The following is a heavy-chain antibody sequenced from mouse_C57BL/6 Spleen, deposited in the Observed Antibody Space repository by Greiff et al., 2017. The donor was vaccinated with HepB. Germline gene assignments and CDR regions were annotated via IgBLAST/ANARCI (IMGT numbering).Heavy chain of an antibody. J-gene: IGHJ4*01. D-gene: IGHD2-3*01. CDR1: GYTFTSYG. Sequence: VKLQESGAELARPGASVKLSCKASGYTFTSYGISWVKQRTGQGLEWIGEIYPRSGNTYYNEKFKCKATLTADKSSSTAYMELRSLTSEDSAVYFCARSAYDGYSDMDYWGQGTSVTVSS. V-gene: IGHV1-81*01. CDR2: IYPRSGNT. CDR3: ARSAYDGYSDMDY.